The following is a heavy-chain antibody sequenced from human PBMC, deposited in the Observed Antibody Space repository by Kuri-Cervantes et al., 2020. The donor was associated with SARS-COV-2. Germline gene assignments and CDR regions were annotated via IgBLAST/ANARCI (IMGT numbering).Heavy chain of an antibody. CDR1: GFTFSSYE. CDR2: LSRTGTSL. CDR3: ARAQVDSDAFDI. Sequence: GESLKISCAASGFTFSSYEMNWIRQAPGKGLEWVSYLSRTGTSLYYEDFVKGRFTTPRDNDKNPLHLQMNILRDEDTAVYYGARAQVDSDAFDIWGQGTMVTVSS. J-gene: IGHJ3*02. V-gene: IGHV3-48*03. D-gene: IGHD5-12*01.